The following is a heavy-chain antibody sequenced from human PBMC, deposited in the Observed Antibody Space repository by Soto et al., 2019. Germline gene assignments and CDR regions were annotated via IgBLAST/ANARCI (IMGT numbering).Heavy chain of an antibody. CDR2: VYYTGST. CDR1: GDSISTFY. CDR3: ARGRTVRNYADDSSDYFYFFDY. V-gene: IGHV4-59*01. D-gene: IGHD3-22*01. Sequence: LSLTCTVSGDSISTFYWGWMRQSPGKELEWIGYVYYTGSTNYNPSLKSRVTISVDRSKNQFSLKLTSANAADTAVYYCARGRTVRNYADDSSDYFYFFDYWGQGTQVTAPQ. J-gene: IGHJ4*02.